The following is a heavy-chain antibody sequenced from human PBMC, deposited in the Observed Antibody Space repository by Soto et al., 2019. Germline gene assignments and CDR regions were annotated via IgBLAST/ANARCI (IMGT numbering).Heavy chain of an antibody. J-gene: IGHJ4*02. Sequence: LRLSCATSGFTFKYFWMSWVRQAPGKGLEWVANIKQDGSEIYYADSVKGRFTISRDNARNSLDLQMISLRAEDTAVYYCARLGNSGYGDFDYWGQGILLTVSS. CDR2: IKQDGSEI. V-gene: IGHV3-7*01. CDR3: ARLGNSGYGDFDY. CDR1: GFTFKYFW. D-gene: IGHD5-12*01.